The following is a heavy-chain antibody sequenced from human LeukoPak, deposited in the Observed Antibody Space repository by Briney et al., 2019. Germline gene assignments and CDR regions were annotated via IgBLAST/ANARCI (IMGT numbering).Heavy chain of an antibody. Sequence: GGSLRLSCAASGFTFSSYAMSWVRQAPGKGLEWVSGISDSGGSTYYADSVKGRFTISGDNSKNTLYLQMNSLRAEDTAVYYCAKLPGRAADYWGQGTLVTVSS. CDR3: AKLPGRAADY. V-gene: IGHV3-23*01. CDR2: ISDSGGST. CDR1: GFTFSSYA. J-gene: IGHJ4*02.